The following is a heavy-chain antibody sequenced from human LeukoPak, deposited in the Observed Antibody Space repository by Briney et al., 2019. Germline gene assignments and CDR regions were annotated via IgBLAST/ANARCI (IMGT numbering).Heavy chain of an antibody. D-gene: IGHD2-21*02. V-gene: IGHV3-30*18. CDR3: AKDHRRVTLDY. CDR1: GGSISSSSYY. J-gene: IGHJ4*02. Sequence: TLSLTCTVSGGSISSSSYYWGWVRQAPGKGLEWVAVISYDGSNKYYADSVKGRFTISRDNSKNTLYLQMNSLRAEDTAVYYCAKDHRRVTLDYWGQGTLVTVSS. CDR2: ISYDGSNK.